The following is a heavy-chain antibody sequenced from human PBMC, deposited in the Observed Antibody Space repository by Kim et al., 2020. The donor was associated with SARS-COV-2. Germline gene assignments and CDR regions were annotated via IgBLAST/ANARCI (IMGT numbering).Heavy chain of an antibody. J-gene: IGHJ3*02. V-gene: IGHV3-30*04. CDR1: GFTFSSYA. CDR2: ISYDGSNK. Sequence: GGSLRLSCAASGFTFSSYAMHWVRQAPGKGLEWVAVISYDGSNKYYADSVKGRFTISRDNSKNTLYLQMNSLRAEDTAVYYCARVQGGSYFGAFDIWGQGTMVTVSS. D-gene: IGHD1-26*01. CDR3: ARVQGGSYFGAFDI.